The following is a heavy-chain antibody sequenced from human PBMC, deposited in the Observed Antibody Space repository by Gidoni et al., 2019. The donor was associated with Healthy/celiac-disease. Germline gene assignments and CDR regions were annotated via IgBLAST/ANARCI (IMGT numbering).Heavy chain of an antibody. CDR3: AREGDIVVVPAAFDAFDI. Sequence: EVPLVESGGGLVQPGGSLSLSCAASGFTFSSYSMNWVRQAPGKGLEWVSYISSSRSTIYYADSVKGRFTISRDNAKNSLYLQMNSLRAEDTAVYYCAREGDIVVVPAAFDAFDIWGQGTMVTVSS. CDR2: ISSSRSTI. J-gene: IGHJ3*02. CDR1: GFTFSSYS. V-gene: IGHV3-48*01. D-gene: IGHD2-2*01.